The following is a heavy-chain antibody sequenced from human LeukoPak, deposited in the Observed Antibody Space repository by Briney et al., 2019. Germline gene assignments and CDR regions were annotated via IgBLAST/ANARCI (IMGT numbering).Heavy chain of an antibody. D-gene: IGHD5/OR15-5a*01. J-gene: IGHJ4*02. V-gene: IGHV3-74*03. CDR1: GFTFSTHW. CDR3: ARDSPTSTIVGGPDFDY. Sequence: GGSLRLSCAASGFTFSTHWMHWVRQAPGKGLMWVSQINPDGSSTPYADSVEGRFTISRDNAKNTLYLQMNSLRAEDTAVYYCARDSPTSTIVGGPDFDYWGQGTLVTVSS. CDR2: INPDGSST.